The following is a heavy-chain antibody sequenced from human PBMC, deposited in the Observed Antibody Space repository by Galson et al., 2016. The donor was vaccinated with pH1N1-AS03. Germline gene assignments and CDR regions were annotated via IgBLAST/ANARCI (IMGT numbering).Heavy chain of an antibody. V-gene: IGHV3-23*01. CDR1: GFGVSGNA. J-gene: IGHJ6*02. CDR2: IGSDLKT. CDR3: ARVLTPGYFHTMDV. D-gene: IGHD2/OR15-2a*01. Sequence: SLRLSCAASGFGVSGNAMTWVRQDPGKGLEWVSSIGSDLKTHYANSVKGRFSISKDNSKNTVYLQMDSLRAADTAVYYCARVLTPGYFHTMDVWGRGTTVTVSS.